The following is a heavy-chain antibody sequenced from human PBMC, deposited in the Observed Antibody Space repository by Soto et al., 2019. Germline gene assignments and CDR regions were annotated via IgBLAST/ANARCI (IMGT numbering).Heavy chain of an antibody. CDR2: ISDYNGDT. Sequence: ASVKVSCKASGYTFTRYGISWVRQAPGQGLEWMGWISDYNGDTNYAQKFQGRVTMTIDTSTSTAYMELRSLTSDDTAVYYCAKNGQPPYYYYAMDVWGQGTTVTAP. D-gene: IGHD2-8*01. CDR3: AKNGQPPYYYYAMDV. V-gene: IGHV1-18*01. J-gene: IGHJ6*02. CDR1: GYTFTRYG.